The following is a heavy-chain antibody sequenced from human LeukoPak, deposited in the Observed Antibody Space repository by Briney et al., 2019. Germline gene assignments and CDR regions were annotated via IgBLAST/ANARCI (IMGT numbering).Heavy chain of an antibody. CDR1: NYTFTSYP. D-gene: IGHD6-19*01. V-gene: IGHV1-18*01. CDR2: ISACNGNT. J-gene: IGHJ4*02. Sequence: ASVKVSCKASNYTFTSYPISWVRQAPGQGLEWMGWISACNGNTNYAQKLQGRVTMTTDTSTSTAYMELRSLRSDDTAVYYCARVIAVAGSTVDYWGQGTLVTVSS. CDR3: ARVIAVAGSTVDY.